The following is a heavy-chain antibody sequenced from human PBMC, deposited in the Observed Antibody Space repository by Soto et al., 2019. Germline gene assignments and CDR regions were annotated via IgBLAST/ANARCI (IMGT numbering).Heavy chain of an antibody. J-gene: IGHJ1*01. Sequence: SGGGVVQPGTSLRVSCVGSGFTFRSYVIHWVRQAPGKGLEWVALTSYDGSDKYYDDSVRGRFTISRDNSRNTVDLQMDSLRLEDTALYYCARWGTTGGLDVWGQGTLVSVSS. V-gene: IGHV3-30*19. CDR1: GFTFRSYV. CDR3: ARWGTTGGLDV. CDR2: TSYDGSDK. D-gene: IGHD3-16*01.